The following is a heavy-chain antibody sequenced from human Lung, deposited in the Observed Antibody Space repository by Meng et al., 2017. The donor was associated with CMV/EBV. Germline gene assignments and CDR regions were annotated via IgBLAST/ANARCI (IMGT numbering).Heavy chain of an antibody. CDR2: IKTKTDGGTT. D-gene: IGHD3-22*01. CDR3: TAGLYDSGGVDQ. Sequence: GESLKISCAASGFTFNDAWMNWVRQAPGKGLEWVGRIKTKTDGGTTDYAAPVKGGCTISRDDSKNTLYMRMNSLKTEDTAVYYCTAGLYDSGGVDQWGQGTXVTVSS. V-gene: IGHV3-15*01. J-gene: IGHJ4*02. CDR1: GFTFNDAW.